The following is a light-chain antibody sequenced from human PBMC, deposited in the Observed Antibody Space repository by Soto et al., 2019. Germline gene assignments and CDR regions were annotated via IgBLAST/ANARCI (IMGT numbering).Light chain of an antibody. CDR3: NSYTSSSTLP. Sequence: QSALTQPASVSGSPGQSITISCTGNSSDVGAYNFVSWYQQHPGKAPKLIIYDVSNRPSGVSNRFSGSKSGNTASLTISGLQAEDEADYYCNSYTSSSTLPFGGGTKLTVL. J-gene: IGLJ2*01. V-gene: IGLV2-14*01. CDR1: SSDVGAYNF. CDR2: DVS.